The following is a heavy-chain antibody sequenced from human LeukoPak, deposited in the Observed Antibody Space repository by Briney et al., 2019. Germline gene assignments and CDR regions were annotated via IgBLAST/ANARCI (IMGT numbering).Heavy chain of an antibody. Sequence: PSQTLSLTCTVSGGSISSGGYYWSWIRQHPGKGLEWIGYIYYSGSTYYNPSLKSRVTISVDASKNQFSLKLSSVTAADTAVYYCARGDYYDSSGFDYWGQGTLVTVSS. CDR3: ARGDYYDSSGFDY. D-gene: IGHD3-22*01. CDR1: GGSISSGGYY. CDR2: IYYSGST. J-gene: IGHJ4*02. V-gene: IGHV4-31*03.